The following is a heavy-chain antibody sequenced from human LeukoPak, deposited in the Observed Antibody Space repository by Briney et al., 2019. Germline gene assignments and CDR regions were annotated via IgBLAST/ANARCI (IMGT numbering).Heavy chain of an antibody. CDR2: ISGSGGTT. V-gene: IGHV3-23*01. D-gene: IGHD6-6*01. J-gene: IGHJ4*02. CDR1: RFTFSSYA. Sequence: GGSLRLSCAASRFTFSSYAMSWVRQAPGKGLEWVSAISGSGGTTYYADSVKGRFTISRDNAKNSLYLQMNSLRAEDTAVYYCSRDSSSSLPFDYWGQGTLVTVSS. CDR3: SRDSSSSLPFDY.